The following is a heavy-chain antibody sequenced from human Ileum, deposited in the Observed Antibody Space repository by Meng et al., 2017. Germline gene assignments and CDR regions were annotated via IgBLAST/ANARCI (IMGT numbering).Heavy chain of an antibody. J-gene: IGHJ4*02. V-gene: IGHV4-34*01. CDR1: GASFSANY. D-gene: IGHD4-23*01. Sequence: QVQLQQWGAGLLKPSETLSLTCGVYGASFSANYWTWVRQPPGKGLEWVGEINHGGRTNHNPSLKSRVSISVDTTRNQFSLNLNSVTAADTAVYYCASARWDYWGQGTLVTVSS. CDR2: INHGGRT. CDR3: ASARWDY.